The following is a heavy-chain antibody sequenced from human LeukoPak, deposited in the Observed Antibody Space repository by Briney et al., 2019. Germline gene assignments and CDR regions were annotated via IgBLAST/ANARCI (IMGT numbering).Heavy chain of an antibody. Sequence: PSETLSLTCAVSGYSISSGYYWGWIRQPPGKGLGWIVSSYHGGSTYYNPSVKSRVTISVDTSKNQFYLKLSSVTAADTAFYYCLLPQRLMGYANFDYWGQGTLVTVSS. D-gene: IGHD2-8*01. V-gene: IGHV4-38-2*01. CDR2: SYHGGST. J-gene: IGHJ4*02. CDR3: LLPQRLMGYANFDY. CDR1: GYSISSGYY.